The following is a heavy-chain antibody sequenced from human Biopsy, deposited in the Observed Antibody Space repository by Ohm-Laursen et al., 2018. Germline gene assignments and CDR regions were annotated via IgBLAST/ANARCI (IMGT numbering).Heavy chain of an antibody. CDR2: SIPLFNTA. CDR3: ARFPLGAYDDSGSYRAVEHWYFDL. D-gene: IGHD3-22*01. CDR1: GGTFTNHA. Sequence: SSVKVSCKASGGTFTNHAVGWVRQVPGQGLEWVGSSIPLFNTANYADKFQGRATLTADKSTTTAYMELSSLRSEDTAIYYCARFPLGAYDDSGSYRAVEHWYFDLWGRGTLVTVSS. J-gene: IGHJ2*01. V-gene: IGHV1-69*06.